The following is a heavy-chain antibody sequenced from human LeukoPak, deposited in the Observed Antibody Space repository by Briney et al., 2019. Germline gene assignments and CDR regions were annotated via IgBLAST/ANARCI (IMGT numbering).Heavy chain of an antibody. D-gene: IGHD1-26*01. Sequence: GGSLRLSCAASGFTFSNYITHWLRQAPGKGLEWVAVTSRDESIKIYADSAKGRFTISRDNCKNQLYLQINRQRAEHTAVYYCTRDPIAGAPDYFDYWGQGTLVTVSS. CDR3: TRDPIAGAPDYFDY. J-gene: IGHJ4*02. CDR1: GFTFSNYI. CDR2: TSRDESIK. V-gene: IGHV3-30*04.